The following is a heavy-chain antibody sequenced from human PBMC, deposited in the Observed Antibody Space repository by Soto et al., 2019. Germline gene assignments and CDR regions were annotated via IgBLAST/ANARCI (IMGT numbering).Heavy chain of an antibody. CDR2: IYHSGST. V-gene: IGHV4-61*01. J-gene: IGHJ4*02. D-gene: IGHD2-21*02. CDR1: GGSVTSGSDY. CDR3: ARSPATAISYFDY. Sequence: QVQLQESGPGLVKPSETLTLTCTVSGGSVTSGSDYWSWIRQPPGKGLEWIGYIYHSGSTKYNPSLHTPVTISVDTSKNPFSLKLTSLTAADTAVYYCARSPATAISYFDYWGQGTLVTVSS.